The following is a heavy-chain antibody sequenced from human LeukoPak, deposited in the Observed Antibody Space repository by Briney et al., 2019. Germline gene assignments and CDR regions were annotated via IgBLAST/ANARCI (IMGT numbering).Heavy chain of an antibody. CDR3: ARGQYYDFWSGYYTFDY. J-gene: IGHJ4*02. Sequence: SETLSLTCTVSGGSISSSSYYWGWIRQPPGKGLEWIGSIYYSGSTYYNPSLKSRVTISVDTSKNQFSLKLSSVTAADAAVYYCARGQYYDFWSGYYTFDYWGQGTLVTVSS. CDR1: GGSISSSSYY. D-gene: IGHD3-3*01. CDR2: IYYSGST. V-gene: IGHV4-39*07.